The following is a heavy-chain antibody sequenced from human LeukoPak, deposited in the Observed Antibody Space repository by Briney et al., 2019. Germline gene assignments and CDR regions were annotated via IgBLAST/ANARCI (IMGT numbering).Heavy chain of an antibody. D-gene: IGHD5-18*01. V-gene: IGHV1-2*02. J-gene: IGHJ6*03. CDR1: GYTFTGYY. Sequence: ASVKVSCKASGYTFTGYYMHWVRQAPGQGREWMGWINPNSGGTNYAQKFQGRVTMTRDTSISTAYMELSRLRSDDTAVYYCAKSGYSYGRDYYYYYMDVWGKGTTVTVSS. CDR2: INPNSGGT. CDR3: AKSGYSYGRDYYYYYMDV.